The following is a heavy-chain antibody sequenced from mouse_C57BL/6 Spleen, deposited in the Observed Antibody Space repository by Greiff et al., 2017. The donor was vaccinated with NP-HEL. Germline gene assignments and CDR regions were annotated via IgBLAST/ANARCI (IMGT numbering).Heavy chain of an antibody. CDR2: ISDGGSYT. CDR1: GFTFSSYA. D-gene: IGHD2-12*01. V-gene: IGHV5-4*01. J-gene: IGHJ1*03. Sequence: EVQRVESGGGLVKPGGSLKLSCAASGFTFSSYAMSWVRQTPEKRLEWVATISDGGSYTYYPDNVKGRFTISRDNAKNNLYLQMSHLKSEDTAMYYCARSVTTDWYFDVWGTGTTVTVSS. CDR3: ARSVTTDWYFDV.